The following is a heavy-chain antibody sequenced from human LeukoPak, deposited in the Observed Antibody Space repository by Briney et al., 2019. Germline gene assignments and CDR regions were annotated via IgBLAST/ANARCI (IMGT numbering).Heavy chain of an antibody. CDR2: INYDGSII. CDR1: GFTFSSHW. Sequence: PGGSLRLSCAASGFTFSSHWMHWVRQAPGKGLVWVSRINYDGSIISYADSVKGRFTVSRDNAKNTLYVQMNSLRAEDTAVYYCARGFLYSSSCGDYWGRGTLVTVSS. CDR3: ARGFLYSSSCGDY. V-gene: IGHV3-74*01. J-gene: IGHJ4*02. D-gene: IGHD6-13*01.